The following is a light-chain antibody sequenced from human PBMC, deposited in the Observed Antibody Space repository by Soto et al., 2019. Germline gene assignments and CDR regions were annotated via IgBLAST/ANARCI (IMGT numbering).Light chain of an antibody. Sequence: EIVLTQSPATLSLSPGERATLCCRASQSVSNYLAWYQQKPGQAPRLLIYNASNRATGIPARFSGSGSGTDFTLTISSLEPEDFAVYYCQQRSNWPPLTFGQGTRLEIK. CDR2: NAS. V-gene: IGKV3-11*01. J-gene: IGKJ5*01. CDR3: QQRSNWPPLT. CDR1: QSVSNY.